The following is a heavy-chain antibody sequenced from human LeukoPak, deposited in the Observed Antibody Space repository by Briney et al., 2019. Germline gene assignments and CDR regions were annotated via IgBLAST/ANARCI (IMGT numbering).Heavy chain of an antibody. V-gene: IGHV3-30*02. CDR3: TKVISTEDYRFFF. CDR2: IKSDESDK. Sequence: SGGSLRLSCTTSGFTFSNYGIHWVRQAPGKGLEGVSFIKSDESDKHYADSVKGRFTISRDNSKNTLYLQMNSLRPEDTAVYYCTKVISTEDYRFFFWGQGALVTVSS. CDR1: GFTFSNYG. D-gene: IGHD3-16*02. J-gene: IGHJ4*02.